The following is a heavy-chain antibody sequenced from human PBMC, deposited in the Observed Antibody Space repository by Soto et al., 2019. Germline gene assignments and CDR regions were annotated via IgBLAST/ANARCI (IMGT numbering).Heavy chain of an antibody. J-gene: IGHJ4*02. V-gene: IGHV3-53*01. CDR1: GFTVSSNY. Sequence: GGSLRLSCAASGFTVSSNYMSWVRQAPGKGLEWVSVIYSGGSTYYADSVKGRFTISRDNSKNTLYLQMNSLRAEDTAVYYRARDPTTDLGYWGQGTLVTVSS. D-gene: IGHD1-26*01. CDR3: ARDPTTDLGY. CDR2: IYSGGST.